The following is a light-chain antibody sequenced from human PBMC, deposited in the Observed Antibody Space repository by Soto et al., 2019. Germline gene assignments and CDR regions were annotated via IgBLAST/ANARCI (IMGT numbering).Light chain of an antibody. Sequence: EIVMTQSPATLSVSPGERATLSCRASQSVSSNLSWYQQKPVQAPRLLIYGASTRATGIPARFSGSGSGTEFTLTISSLQSEDFAVYYCQQRSDWPWTFGQGTKVE. V-gene: IGKV3-15*01. CDR3: QQRSDWPWT. J-gene: IGKJ1*01. CDR1: QSVSSN. CDR2: GAS.